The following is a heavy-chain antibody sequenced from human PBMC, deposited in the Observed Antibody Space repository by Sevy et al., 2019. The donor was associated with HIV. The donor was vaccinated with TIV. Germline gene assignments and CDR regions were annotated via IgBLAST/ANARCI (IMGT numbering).Heavy chain of an antibody. CDR3: ARGYRVVPAAIGGAFDI. CDR2: IYYSGST. Sequence: SETLSLTCTVSDGSISSYYWSWIRQPPGKGLEWIGYIYYSGSTNYNPSLKSRVTISVDTSKNQFSLKLSSVTAADTAVYYCARGYRVVPAAIGGAFDIWGQGTMVTVSS. D-gene: IGHD2-2*01. J-gene: IGHJ3*02. CDR1: DGSISSYY. V-gene: IGHV4-59*01.